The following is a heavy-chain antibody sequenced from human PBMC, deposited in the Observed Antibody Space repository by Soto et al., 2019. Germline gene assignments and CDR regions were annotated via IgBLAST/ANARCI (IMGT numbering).Heavy chain of an antibody. V-gene: IGHV4-39*01. CDR3: ARSIPLPGNYFDY. CDR1: GGSISSSSYY. CDR2: IYYSGST. J-gene: IGHJ4*02. Sequence: QLQLQESGPGLVKPSETLSLTCTVSGGSISSSSYYWGWIRQPPGKGLEWIGSIYYSGSTYYNPSLKSRVTISVDTSKNQFSLKLSSVTAADTAVYYCARSIPLPGNYFDYWGQGTLVTVSS.